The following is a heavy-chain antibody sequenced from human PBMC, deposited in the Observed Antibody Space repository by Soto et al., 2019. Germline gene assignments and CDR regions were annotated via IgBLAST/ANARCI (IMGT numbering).Heavy chain of an antibody. Sequence: HPGGSLRLSCAASGFTFSSYAMSWVRQAPGKGLEWVSAISGSGGSTYYADSVKGRFTISRDNSKNTLYLQMNSPRAEDTAVYYCAKSDGHYDYIWGSYRLGYPFDYWGQGTLVTVSS. CDR2: ISGSGGST. J-gene: IGHJ4*02. D-gene: IGHD3-16*02. V-gene: IGHV3-23*01. CDR1: GFTFSSYA. CDR3: AKSDGHYDYIWGSYRLGYPFDY.